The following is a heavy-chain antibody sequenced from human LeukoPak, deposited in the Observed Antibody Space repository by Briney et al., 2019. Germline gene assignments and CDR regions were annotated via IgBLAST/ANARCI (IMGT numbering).Heavy chain of an antibody. Sequence: SEILSLTCTVSGVSISSSSYYWGWIRQPPGKGLEWIGSIYYSGSTYYNPSLKSRVTISVDTSKNQFSLKLSSVTAADTAVYYCARDGFGEQWFDPWGQGTLVTVSS. D-gene: IGHD3-10*01. CDR3: ARDGFGEQWFDP. V-gene: IGHV4-39*07. CDR1: GVSISSSSYY. CDR2: IYYSGST. J-gene: IGHJ5*02.